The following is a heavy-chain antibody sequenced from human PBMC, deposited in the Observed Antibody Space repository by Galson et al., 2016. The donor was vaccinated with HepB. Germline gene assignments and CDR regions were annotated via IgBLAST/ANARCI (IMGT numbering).Heavy chain of an antibody. CDR1: GGSTSGYY. CDR2: VHPSGNT. D-gene: IGHD1-14*01. CDR3: ARALPGWFDP. J-gene: IGHJ5*02. Sequence: ETLSLTCAVSGGSTSGYYWSWVRQSAGKGLEWIGRVHPSGNTNYNPSLTGRATMSLDTSRNQFPLNLNSVTAADTAVYYCARALPGWFDPWGQGTLATVSS. V-gene: IGHV4-4*07.